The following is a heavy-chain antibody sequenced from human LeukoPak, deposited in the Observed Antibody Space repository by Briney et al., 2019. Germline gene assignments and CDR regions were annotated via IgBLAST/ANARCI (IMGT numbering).Heavy chain of an antibody. Sequence: GSLRLSCAASGFTFNSYSMNWVRQAPGKGLEWVASISSTSVYIYYADSVKGRFTISRDNARSSLLLHMDSLIDDDTAVYYYARDDLPVATTQILSYWGEGTLVTVSS. V-gene: IGHV3-21*01. CDR2: ISSTSVYI. CDR3: ARDDLPVATTQILSY. J-gene: IGHJ4*02. CDR1: GFTFNSYS. D-gene: IGHD5-12*01.